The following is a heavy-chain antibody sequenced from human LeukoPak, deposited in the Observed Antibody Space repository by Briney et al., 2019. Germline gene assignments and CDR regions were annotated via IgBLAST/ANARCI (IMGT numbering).Heavy chain of an antibody. J-gene: IGHJ4*02. Sequence: GGSLRLSCAASGFTFSSYSMSWVRQAPGKGLEWVGRIKSKTDGGTTDYAAPVKGRFTISRDDSKNTLYLQMNSLKTEDTAVYYCTTRSGGSYLGYDYWGQGTLVTVSS. D-gene: IGHD1-26*01. CDR3: TTRSGGSYLGYDY. CDR2: IKSKTDGGTT. CDR1: GFTFSSYS. V-gene: IGHV3-15*01.